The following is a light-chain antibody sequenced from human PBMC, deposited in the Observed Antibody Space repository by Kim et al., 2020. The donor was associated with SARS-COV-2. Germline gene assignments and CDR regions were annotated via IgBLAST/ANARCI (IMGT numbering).Light chain of an antibody. J-gene: IGLJ1*01. CDR2: GKN. CDR3: NSRDSSGNHLYV. V-gene: IGLV3-19*01. CDR1: SLRSYY. Sequence: SSELTQDPAVSVALGQTVRITCQGDSLRSYYASWYQQKPGQAPVLVIYGKNNRPSGIPDRFSGSSSGNTASLTITGAQAEDEAVYYCNSRDSSGNHLYVF.